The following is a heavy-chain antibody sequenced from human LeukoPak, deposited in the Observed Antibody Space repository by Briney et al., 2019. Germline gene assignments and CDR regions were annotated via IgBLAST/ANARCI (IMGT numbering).Heavy chain of an antibody. CDR2: IRYDGSNK. J-gene: IGHJ4*02. CDR1: GFTFSSYG. D-gene: IGHD3-10*01. CDR3: AKDLRRFGEFPFDH. V-gene: IGHV3-30*02. Sequence: GGSLRLSCAASGFTFSSYGMHWVRQAPGKGLEWVAFIRYDGSNKYYADSVKGRFTISRDNSKNTLYLQMNSLRAEDTAVYYCAKDLRRFGEFPFDHWGQGTLVTVSS.